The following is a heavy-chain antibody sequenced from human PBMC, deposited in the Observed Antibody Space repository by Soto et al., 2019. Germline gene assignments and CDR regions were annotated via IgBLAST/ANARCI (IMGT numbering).Heavy chain of an antibody. Sequence: EVQLLESGGGFAQPGGSLRLSCAASGFTFSSYAMHWVRQAPGRGLEWVSTISGSGTNIYYADSVQGRFTISRDNSQNTLFLQMTSLRVDDAATYSCAKDGFGGASDYWGQGTHVTVSS. CDR2: ISGSGTNI. CDR1: GFTFSSYA. V-gene: IGHV3-23*01. CDR3: AKDGFGGASDY. J-gene: IGHJ4*02. D-gene: IGHD3-3*01.